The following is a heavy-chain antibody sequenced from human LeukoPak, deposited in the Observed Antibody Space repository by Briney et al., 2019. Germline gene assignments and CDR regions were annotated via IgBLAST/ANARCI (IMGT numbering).Heavy chain of an antibody. CDR1: GFTFSSYW. V-gene: IGHV3-74*01. CDR3: ARDRTNFDY. CDR2: INGDGSDT. D-gene: IGHD1-1*01. Sequence: GGSLRLSCAASGFTFSSYWMHWVRQAPGKGLVWVSCINGDGSDTNYADSVKGRFTISRDNPKNTLYLQMNSLRAEDTAVYYCARDRTNFDYWGQGTLVTVSS. J-gene: IGHJ4*02.